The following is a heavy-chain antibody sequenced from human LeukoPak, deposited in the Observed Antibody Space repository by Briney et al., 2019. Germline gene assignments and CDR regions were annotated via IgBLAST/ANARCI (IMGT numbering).Heavy chain of an antibody. J-gene: IGHJ5*02. CDR3: ARQGFPDNWFDP. CDR1: GYTFTSYG. Sequence: ASVKVSCKASGYTFTSYGISWVRQAPGQGLEWMGWISAYNGDTNYAQKVQGRVTMTTDTSTSTAYMELSRLRSDDTAVYYCARQGFPDNWFDPWGQGTLVTVSS. CDR2: ISAYNGDT. V-gene: IGHV1-18*01.